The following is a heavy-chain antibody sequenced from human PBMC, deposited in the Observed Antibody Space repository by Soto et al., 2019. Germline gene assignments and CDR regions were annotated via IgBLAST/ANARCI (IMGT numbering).Heavy chain of an antibody. CDR2: INAGNGNT. D-gene: IGHD6-6*01. Sequence: ASVKVPCKASGYTFTSYAMHWVRQAPGQRLEWMGWINAGNGNTKYSQKFQGRVTITRDTSASTAYMELSSLRSEDTAVYYCARDRASSSVWFNPWGQETLFTVPS. CDR1: GYTFTSYA. V-gene: IGHV1-3*01. J-gene: IGHJ5*02. CDR3: ARDRASSSVWFNP.